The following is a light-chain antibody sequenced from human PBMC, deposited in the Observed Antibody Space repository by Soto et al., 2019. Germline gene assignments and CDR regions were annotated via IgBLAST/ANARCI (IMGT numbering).Light chain of an antibody. V-gene: IGKV1-33*01. CDR1: QDISNY. Sequence: DIQMTQSPSSLSASVGDRATISCQASQDISNYLNWYQHKEGKAPKLLIYDASNLETGVPSRFRGSGSGTDFTLTISSLQPEDVAIYYCQKYDRLPLTFGPGTKVDIK. J-gene: IGKJ3*01. CDR3: QKYDRLPLT. CDR2: DAS.